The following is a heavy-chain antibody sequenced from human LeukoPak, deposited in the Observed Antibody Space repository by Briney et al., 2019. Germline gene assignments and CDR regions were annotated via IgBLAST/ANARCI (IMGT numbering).Heavy chain of an antibody. Sequence: SETLSLTCTVSGGSISSSSYYWGWIREPPGNGLEWIGSIYYSGSTYYNPSLKSRVTISVDTSKNQFSLKLSSVTAADTAVYYCARLLYCSGGSCSDYWGQGTLVTVSS. V-gene: IGHV4-39*07. CDR2: IYYSGST. D-gene: IGHD2-15*01. CDR3: ARLLYCSGGSCSDY. J-gene: IGHJ4*02. CDR1: GGSISSSSYY.